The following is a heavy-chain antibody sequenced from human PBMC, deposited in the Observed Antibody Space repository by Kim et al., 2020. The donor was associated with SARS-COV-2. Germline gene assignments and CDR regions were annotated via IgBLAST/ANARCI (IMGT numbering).Heavy chain of an antibody. V-gene: IGHV3-53*01. D-gene: IGHD3-16*01. J-gene: IGHJ4*02. CDR3: ARDGGDY. CDR2: SGGST. Sequence: SGGSTYYADSVKGRFTISRDNSKTTLYLQMNSLRAEDTAVYYCARDGGDYWGQGTLVTVSS.